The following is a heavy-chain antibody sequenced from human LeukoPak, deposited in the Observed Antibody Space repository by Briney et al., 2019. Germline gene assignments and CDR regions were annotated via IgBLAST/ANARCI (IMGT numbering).Heavy chain of an antibody. V-gene: IGHV3-48*03. J-gene: IGHJ4*02. CDR1: GVRFSSYD. CDR2: ISSSGTTI. CDR3: ARDHYYDSTFDY. D-gene: IGHD3-22*01. Sequence: GGSLRLSCAASGVRFSSYDMNWVRQAPGKGLEWVSYISSSGTTIYYADSVKGRFTISRDNAQNSLYLHMNSLRAEDTAVYYCARDHYYDSTFDYWGQGTLVTVSS.